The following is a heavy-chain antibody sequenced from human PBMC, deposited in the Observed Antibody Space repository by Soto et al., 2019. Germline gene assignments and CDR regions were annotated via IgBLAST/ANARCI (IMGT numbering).Heavy chain of an antibody. D-gene: IGHD3-22*01. CDR3: ARDYYEIVDNHYLDYGMDV. V-gene: IGHV3-74*01. CDR2: IDFDGTTT. CDR1: GFTFSKYW. J-gene: IGHJ6*02. Sequence: PGGSLRLSCAASGFTFSKYWMHWVRQAPGKGPVWVSRIDFDGTTTNYADSVKGRFTTSRDNVKNTVYLQMNSLRAEDAAVYYWARDYYEIVDNHYLDYGMDVWGQGTAVTVYS.